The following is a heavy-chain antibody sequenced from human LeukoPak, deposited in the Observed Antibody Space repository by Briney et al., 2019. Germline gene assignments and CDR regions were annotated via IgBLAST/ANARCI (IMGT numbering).Heavy chain of an antibody. D-gene: IGHD2-2*01. CDR2: INPNTDAT. CDR3: ARRVGYCSSTSCYGGWFDP. V-gene: IGHV1-2*02. CDR1: GYTFTGYY. Sequence: ASVKVSCKASGYTFTGYYIHWVRQAPGQGLEWMGWINPNTDATNYAQKFQGRVTMTRDTSISTAYMELSRLRSDDTAVYYCARRVGYCSSTSCYGGWFDPWGQGTLVTVSS. J-gene: IGHJ5*02.